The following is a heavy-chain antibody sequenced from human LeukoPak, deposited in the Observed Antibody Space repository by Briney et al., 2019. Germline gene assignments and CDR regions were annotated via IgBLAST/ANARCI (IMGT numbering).Heavy chain of an antibody. D-gene: IGHD3-10*01. CDR3: AKGQGSEIYKYYFDY. V-gene: IGHV3-23*01. Sequence: GGSLRLSCAVSGFTFNMYAMAWVRQAPGKGLEWVSGISDNTYYADSVRGRFTISRDNSKNTLYLQMNSLRAEDTAVYYCAKGQGSEIYKYYFDYWGQGALVTVSS. CDR2: ISDNT. J-gene: IGHJ4*02. CDR1: GFTFNMYA.